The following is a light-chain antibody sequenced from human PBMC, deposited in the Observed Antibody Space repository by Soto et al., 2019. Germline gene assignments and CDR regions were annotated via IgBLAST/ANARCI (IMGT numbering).Light chain of an antibody. CDR1: SSDLAIYNY. J-gene: IGLJ1*01. CDR3: SSYTDSSNYV. V-gene: IGLV2-14*01. Sequence: QSALTKHASVSGSPGQSITLACTGTSSDLAIYNYVSWYQQQPGKAPKLMIYQVTNRPSGVSNRFSGSRSGNTASLTISGLQAEDEADYYCSSYTDSSNYVFGTGTKVTVL. CDR2: QVT.